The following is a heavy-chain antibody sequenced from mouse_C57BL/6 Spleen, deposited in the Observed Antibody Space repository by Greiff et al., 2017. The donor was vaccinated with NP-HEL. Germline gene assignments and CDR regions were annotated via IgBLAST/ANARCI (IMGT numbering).Heavy chain of an antibody. Sequence: QVQLQQSGPELVKPGASVKISCKASGYSFTSYYIHWVKQRPGQGLEWIGWIYPGSGNTKYNEKFEGKATLTADTASSTAYMQLSSLTSEDSAVYCCARRDYGGDYYAMDYWGQGTSVTVSS. CDR1: GYSFTSYY. V-gene: IGHV1-66*01. J-gene: IGHJ4*01. CDR2: IYPGSGNT. CDR3: ARRDYGGDYYAMDY. D-gene: IGHD2-4*01.